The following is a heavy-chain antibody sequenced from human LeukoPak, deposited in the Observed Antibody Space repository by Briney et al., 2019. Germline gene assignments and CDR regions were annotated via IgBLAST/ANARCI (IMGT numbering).Heavy chain of an antibody. CDR2: ISYDGSNK. D-gene: IGHD3-3*01. J-gene: IGHJ4*02. CDR1: GFTFSSYA. CDR3: ARAAPITIFGVVIRGGRALDY. Sequence: PGGSLRLSCAASGFTFSSYAMHWVRQAPGKGLEWVAVISYDGSNKYYADSVKGRFTISRDNSKNTLYLQMNSLRAEDTAVYYCARAAPITIFGVVIRGGRALDYWGQGTLVTVSS. V-gene: IGHV3-30*04.